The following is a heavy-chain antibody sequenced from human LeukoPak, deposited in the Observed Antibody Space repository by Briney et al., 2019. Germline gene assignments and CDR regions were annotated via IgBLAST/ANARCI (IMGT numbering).Heavy chain of an antibody. V-gene: IGHV4-34*01. CDR3: ARGVPVLLWFGSRLDY. Sequence: PSETLSLTCAVYGGSFSGYYWSWIRQPPRKGLEWIGEINHCGSTNYNPSLKSRVTISVDTSKNQFSLKLSSVTAADTAVYYCARGVPVLLWFGSRLDYWGQGTLVTVSS. D-gene: IGHD3-10*01. CDR2: INHCGST. CDR1: GGSFSGYY. J-gene: IGHJ4*02.